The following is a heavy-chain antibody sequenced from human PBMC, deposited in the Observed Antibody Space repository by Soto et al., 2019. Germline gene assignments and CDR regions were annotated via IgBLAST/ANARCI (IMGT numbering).Heavy chain of an antibody. V-gene: IGHV1-2*04. Sequence: QVQLVQSGAEVKKPGASVKVSCKASGYTFTGYYMHWVRQAPGQGLEWMGWINPNSGGTNYAQKFQGWVTMTRDTSISTAYMELSRLRSDDTAVYYCARGGHCYGSWSYLIPGDYWGQGTLVTVSS. CDR2: INPNSGGT. CDR3: ARGGHCYGSWSYLIPGDY. CDR1: GYTFTGYY. J-gene: IGHJ4*02. D-gene: IGHD3-10*01.